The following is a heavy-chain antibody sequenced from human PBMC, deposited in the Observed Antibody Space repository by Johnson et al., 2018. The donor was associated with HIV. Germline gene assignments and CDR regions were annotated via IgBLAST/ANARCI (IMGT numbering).Heavy chain of an antibody. V-gene: IGHV3-30*04. J-gene: IGHJ3*02. CDR1: GFTFSSYA. CDR2: ISYDGSNK. D-gene: IGHD2-21*01. CDR3: ARGGGCGAFDI. Sequence: QVQLVESGGGVVQPGGSLRLTCAASGFTFSSYAMHWVRQAPGKGLEWVAVISYDGSNKYDADSVKGRFTISRDNSKNTLYLQMNSLRAEDTAVYYCARGGGCGAFDIWGQGTMVTVSS.